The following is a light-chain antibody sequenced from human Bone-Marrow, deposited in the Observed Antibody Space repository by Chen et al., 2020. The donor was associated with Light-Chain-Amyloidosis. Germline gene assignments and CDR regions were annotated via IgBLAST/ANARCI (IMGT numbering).Light chain of an antibody. CDR1: NSNIGNNA. J-gene: IGLJ3*02. CDR2: SNN. Sequence: QPVLTQPPSVSGTPGPRVTISCSGSNSNIGNNAVNWYQQQYPVTAPKLLIYSNNQRPSGVPDRFAGSMSGTSASLAISGLQPEDEAEYYCATWDDSLNGVMFGGGTKLTVL. V-gene: IGLV1-44*01. CDR3: ATWDDSLNGVM.